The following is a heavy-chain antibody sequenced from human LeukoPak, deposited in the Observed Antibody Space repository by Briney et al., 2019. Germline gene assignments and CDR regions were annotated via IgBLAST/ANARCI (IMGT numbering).Heavy chain of an antibody. V-gene: IGHV3-72*01. J-gene: IGHJ4*02. Sequence: GGSLRLSCAASGFTFNDHYMAWVRQAPGKGLEWVGRTRDKATSYTTDYAASVKGRFTISRDDSKNSLSLQMHSLKSEDTAVYYCARVGVMKTTVDYWGQGVLVTVSS. CDR1: GFTFNDHY. CDR3: ARVGVMKTTVDY. D-gene: IGHD4-11*01. CDR2: TRDKATSYTT.